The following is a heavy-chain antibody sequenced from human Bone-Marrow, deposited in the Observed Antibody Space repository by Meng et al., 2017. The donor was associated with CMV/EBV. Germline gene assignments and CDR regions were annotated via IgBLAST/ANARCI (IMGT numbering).Heavy chain of an antibody. D-gene: IGHD2-2*01. V-gene: IGHV4-4*02. Sequence: LTGAGSGASISSDNWWNWVRQPPGKGLEWIGEMYHTGRTNLKPSLKSRVTISIDHSKNQFSLSLTSVTAADTAVYYCATTSPYRVDYWGQGTLVTVSS. CDR2: MYHTGRT. CDR3: ATTSPYRVDY. J-gene: IGHJ4*02. CDR1: GASISSDNW.